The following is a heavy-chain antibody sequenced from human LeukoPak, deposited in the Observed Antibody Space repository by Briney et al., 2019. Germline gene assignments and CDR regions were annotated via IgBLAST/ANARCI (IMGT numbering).Heavy chain of an antibody. CDR2: VWFDGSNK. D-gene: IGHD6-19*01. CDR3: AKGGIGAGNPLFDL. CDR1: GFTFSSCG. V-gene: IGHV3-33*06. J-gene: IGHJ2*01. Sequence: GRSLRLSCAASGFTFSSCGMHWVRQAPGKGLEWVAVVWFDGSNKYYADSVKGRFTISRDNPKNTLYLQMNSLRAEDTAVYYCAKGGIGAGNPLFDLWGRGTLVTVSS.